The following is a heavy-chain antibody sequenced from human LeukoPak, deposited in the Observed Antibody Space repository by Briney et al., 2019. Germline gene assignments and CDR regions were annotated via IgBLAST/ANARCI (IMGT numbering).Heavy chain of an antibody. J-gene: IGHJ4*02. V-gene: IGHV1-8*02. Sequence: GASVKVSCKASGYTFTSYGINWVRQATGQGLEWMGWMNPNSGNTGYAQKFQGRVTMTRNTSISTAYMELSTLRSEDTAVYYCARAAAAGTDFDYWGQGTLVTVSS. CDR3: ARAAAAGTDFDY. D-gene: IGHD6-13*01. CDR1: GYTFTSYG. CDR2: MNPNSGNT.